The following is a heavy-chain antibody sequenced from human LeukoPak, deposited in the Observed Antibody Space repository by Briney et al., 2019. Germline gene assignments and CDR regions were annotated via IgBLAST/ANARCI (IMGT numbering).Heavy chain of an antibody. V-gene: IGHV3-53*01. D-gene: IGHD1-26*01. CDR3: ARIIVGAAADYFDY. CDR1: GFTVSSNY. J-gene: IGHJ4*02. CDR2: IYSGAAT. Sequence: GGSLRLSCAASGFTVSSNYMSWVRQAPGKGLECVSVIYSGAATSYADSVKGQFTISRDNSKNTLYLQMNSLRAEDTALYYCARIIVGAAADYFDYWGQGTLVTVSS.